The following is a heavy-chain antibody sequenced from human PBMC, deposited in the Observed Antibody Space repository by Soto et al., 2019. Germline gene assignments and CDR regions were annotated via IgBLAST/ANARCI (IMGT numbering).Heavy chain of an antibody. V-gene: IGHV4-61*01. Sequence: XETLSLTCTVSGGSFSSGRFYWSWIRQPPGKGLEWIGYIYYSGSTNYNPSLKSRVTISVDTSKNQFSLKLSSVTAADTAVYYCASTFHHSWSGWYDYYWGQGTLVTVSS. CDR1: GGSFSSGRFY. CDR3: ASTFHHSWSGWYDYY. J-gene: IGHJ4*02. D-gene: IGHD6-19*01. CDR2: IYYSGST.